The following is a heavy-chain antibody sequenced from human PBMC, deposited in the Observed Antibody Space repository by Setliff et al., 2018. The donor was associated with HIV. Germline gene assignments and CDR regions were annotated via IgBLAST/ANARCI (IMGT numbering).Heavy chain of an antibody. CDR3: AKAKWELSDSPFFDY. V-gene: IGHV3-9*03. J-gene: IGHJ4*02. Sequence: GGSLRLSCAASGFTFDDYAMHWVRQAPGKGLGWVSGIGWNSGSKGYADSVKGRFTISRDNAKNSLYLQMNSLRAEDMAFYYCAKAKWELSDSPFFDYWGQGTLVTVS. D-gene: IGHD1-26*01. CDR1: GFTFDDYA. CDR2: IGWNSGSK.